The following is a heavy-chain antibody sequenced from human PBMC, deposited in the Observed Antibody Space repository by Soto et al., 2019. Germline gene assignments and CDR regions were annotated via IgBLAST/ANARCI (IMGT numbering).Heavy chain of an antibody. CDR3: AKDLGGRRYYYYYGMDV. D-gene: IGHD3-16*01. CDR1: GFTFSSYG. CDR2: ISYDGSNK. Sequence: GGSLRLSCAASGFTFSSYGMHWVRQAPGKGLEWVAVISYDGSNKYYADSVKGRFTISRDNSKNTLYLQMNSLRAEDTAVYYCAKDLGGRRYYYYYGMDVWGQGTPVTVSS. V-gene: IGHV3-30*18. J-gene: IGHJ6*02.